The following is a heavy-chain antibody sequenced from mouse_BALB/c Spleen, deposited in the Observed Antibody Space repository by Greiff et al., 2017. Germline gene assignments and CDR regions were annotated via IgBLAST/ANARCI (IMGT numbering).Heavy chain of an antibody. V-gene: IGHV5-9-4*01. CDR2: ISSGGSYT. CDR3: ARDGNYSYAMDY. J-gene: IGHJ4*01. CDR1: GFTFSSYA. D-gene: IGHD2-1*01. Sequence: DVKLVESGGGLVKPGGSLKLSCAASGFTFSSYAMSWVRQSPEKRLEWVAEISSGGSYTYYPDTVTGRFTISRDNAKNTLYLEMSSLRSEDTAMYYCARDGNYSYAMDYWGQGTSVTVSS.